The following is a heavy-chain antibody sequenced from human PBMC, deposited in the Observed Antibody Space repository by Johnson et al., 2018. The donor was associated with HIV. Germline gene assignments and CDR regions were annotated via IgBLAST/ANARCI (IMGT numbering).Heavy chain of an antibody. CDR1: GFTFDDYG. D-gene: IGHD6-19*01. CDR2: INWNGGSH. J-gene: IGHJ3*02. Sequence: VQLVESGGGVERRGGSLRLSCAASGFTFDDYGLSWVRPAPGKGLEWVSGINWNGGSHGSADSWKGRFTISRDNSKNTLYLQMNSLRAEDTAVYYCAKARSSGQGAFDIWGQGTLVTVSS. CDR3: AKARSSGQGAFDI. V-gene: IGHV3-20*04.